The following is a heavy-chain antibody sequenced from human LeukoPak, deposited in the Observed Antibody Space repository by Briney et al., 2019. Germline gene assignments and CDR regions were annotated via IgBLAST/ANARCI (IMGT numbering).Heavy chain of an antibody. Sequence: GGSLRLSCAASGFTFSSYAMSWVRQAPGKGLEWVSANSGSGGSTYYADSVKGRFTISRDNSKNTLYLQMNSLRAEDTAVYYCAKAPRGYSGYGFDYWGQGTLVTVSS. J-gene: IGHJ4*02. CDR2: NSGSGGST. CDR3: AKAPRGYSGYGFDY. V-gene: IGHV3-23*01. CDR1: GFTFSSYA. D-gene: IGHD5-12*01.